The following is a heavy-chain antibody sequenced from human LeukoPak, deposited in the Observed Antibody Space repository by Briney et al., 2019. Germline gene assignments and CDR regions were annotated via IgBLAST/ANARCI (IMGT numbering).Heavy chain of an antibody. CDR3: AKVRSGWNDGSFDY. D-gene: IGHD1-1*01. CDR2: INGGGGNT. V-gene: IGHV3-23*01. Sequence: GGSLRLSCAASGFTFNSYVMSWVRQAPGKGLEWVSAINGGGGNTYYAASVKGRFTISRDNSKNMVYLQMNSLRAEDTAVYYCAKVRSGWNDGSFDYWGQGTLVTVSS. J-gene: IGHJ4*02. CDR1: GFTFNSYV.